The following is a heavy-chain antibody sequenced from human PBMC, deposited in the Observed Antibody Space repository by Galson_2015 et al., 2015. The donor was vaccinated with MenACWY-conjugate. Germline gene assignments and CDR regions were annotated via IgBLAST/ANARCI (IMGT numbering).Heavy chain of an antibody. CDR2: ISAYNGNT. CDR1: GYTFTSYG. D-gene: IGHD2-2*02. CDR3: ARDIGYCSSTSCYSRPTKLGY. J-gene: IGHJ4*02. Sequence: SVKVSCKASGYTFTSYGISWVRQAPGQGLEWMGWISAYNGNTNYAQKLQGRVTMTTDTSTSTAYMELRSLRSDDTAVYYCARDIGYCSSTSCYSRPTKLGYWGQGTLVTVSS. V-gene: IGHV1-18*04.